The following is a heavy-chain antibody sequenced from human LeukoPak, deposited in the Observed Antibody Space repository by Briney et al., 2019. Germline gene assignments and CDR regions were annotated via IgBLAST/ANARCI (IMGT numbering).Heavy chain of an antibody. V-gene: IGHV4-38-2*01. Sequence: PSETLSLTCAVSGYSISSGYYWGWIRQPPGKGLEWIGSIYHSGSTYYNPSLKSRVTISVDTSENQFSLKLSSVTAADTAVYYCARQTGVLRFLEWLPDQIDYWGQGTLVTVSS. CDR1: GYSISSGYY. J-gene: IGHJ4*02. CDR2: IYHSGST. D-gene: IGHD3-3*01. CDR3: ARQTGVLRFLEWLPDQIDY.